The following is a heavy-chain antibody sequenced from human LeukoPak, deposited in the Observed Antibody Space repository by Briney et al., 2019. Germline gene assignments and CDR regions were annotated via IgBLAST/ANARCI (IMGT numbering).Heavy chain of an antibody. Sequence: SETLSLTCTVSGGSISSSSYYWGWIRQPPGKGLEWIGSIYYSGSTYYNPSLKSRVTISVDTSKNQFSLKLSSVTAADTAVYYCARVKSIYYGSGSYAYYFDYWGQGTLVTVSS. CDR3: ARVKSIYYGSGSYAYYFDY. V-gene: IGHV4-39*07. D-gene: IGHD3-10*01. J-gene: IGHJ4*02. CDR1: GGSISSSSYY. CDR2: IYYSGST.